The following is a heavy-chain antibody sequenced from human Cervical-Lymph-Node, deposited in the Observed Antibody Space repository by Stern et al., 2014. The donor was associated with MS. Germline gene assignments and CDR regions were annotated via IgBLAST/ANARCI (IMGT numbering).Heavy chain of an antibody. J-gene: IGHJ4*02. V-gene: IGHV3-9*01. Sequence: EVQLVESGGGLVQPGRSLSLSCVASGFPFDDYAMHWVRQAPGKGLEWVSSINWNSGSLAYADSVKGRFTISRDNAQNSLFLQMNSLSAEDTAFYYCARAYGGTYYYDFWGQGTLVTVSS. CDR1: GFPFDDYA. D-gene: IGHD2-21*01. CDR3: ARAYGGTYYYDF. CDR2: INWNSGSL.